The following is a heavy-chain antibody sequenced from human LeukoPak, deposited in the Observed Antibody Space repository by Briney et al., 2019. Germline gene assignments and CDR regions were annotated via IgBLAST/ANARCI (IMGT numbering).Heavy chain of an antibody. V-gene: IGHV4-4*07. CDR1: GGSISSYY. Sequence: KPSETLSLTCTVSGGSISSYYWSWIRQPAGKGLEWIRRIYTSGSTNYNPSLKSRVTVSVDTSKNQFSLKLSSVTAADAAVYYCARCSTGTYYYYYYMDVWGKGTTVTVSS. J-gene: IGHJ6*03. CDR3: ARCSTGTYYYYYYMDV. D-gene: IGHD1-1*01. CDR2: IYTSGST.